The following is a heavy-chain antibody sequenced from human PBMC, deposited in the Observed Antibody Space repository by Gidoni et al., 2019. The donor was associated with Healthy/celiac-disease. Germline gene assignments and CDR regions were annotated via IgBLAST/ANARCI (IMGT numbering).Heavy chain of an antibody. J-gene: IGHJ4*02. CDR1: GFTFSSYA. CDR2: ISGSGGGT. CDR3: AKARYYYDSSGYSN. V-gene: IGHV3-23*01. Sequence: EVQLLESGGGLVQPGGSLRLSCAASGFTFSSYAMSWVRQAPGKGLEWVSAISGSGGGTYYADSVKGRFTISRDNSKNTLYLQMNSLRAEDTAVYYCAKARYYYDSSGYSNWGQGTLVTVSS. D-gene: IGHD3-22*01.